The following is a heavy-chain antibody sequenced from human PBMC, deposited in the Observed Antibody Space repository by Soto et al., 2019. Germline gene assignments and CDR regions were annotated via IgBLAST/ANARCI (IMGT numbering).Heavy chain of an antibody. CDR2: MSNDGTSR. CDR3: AKVRVKDYYYYAMDV. Sequence: GSLRLSCAASGFTFSSYGMHWVRQAPGKGLEWVAVMSNDGTSRFYADSVKGRFTISRDNSKNTLYPQMNSLRAEDTAIYYCAKVRVKDYYYYAMDVWGQGTTVTVSS. D-gene: IGHD4-4*01. J-gene: IGHJ6*02. V-gene: IGHV3-30*18. CDR1: GFTFSSYG.